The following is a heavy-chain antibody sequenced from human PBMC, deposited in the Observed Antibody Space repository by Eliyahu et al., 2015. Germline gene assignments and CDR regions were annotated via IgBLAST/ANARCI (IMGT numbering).Heavy chain of an antibody. CDR3: AKLTIAATRGAFDI. CDR1: GFXFGSYA. Sequence: EVQLVESGGGLVQPGGSLRLSCAASGFXFGSYAMXWVRQAPGKGLGWVSTISGSGGGTYYADSVKGRFTISRDNSKNTLYLQMNSLRAEDTAVYYCAKLTIAATRGAFDIWGQGTMVTVSS. D-gene: IGHD2-15*01. J-gene: IGHJ3*02. CDR2: ISGSGGGT. V-gene: IGHV3-23*04.